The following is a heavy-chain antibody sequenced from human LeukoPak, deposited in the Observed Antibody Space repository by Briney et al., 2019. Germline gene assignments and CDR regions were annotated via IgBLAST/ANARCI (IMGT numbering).Heavy chain of an antibody. CDR3: ARDFALLTGYYPFDY. CDR2: IKQDGSEK. D-gene: IGHD3-9*01. J-gene: IGHJ4*02. Sequence: GGSLRLSCAASGFTFSSYWMSWVRQAPGKGLEWVANIKQDGSEKYYVDSVKGRSTISRDNAKNSLYLQMNSLRAEDTAVYYCARDFALLTGYYPFDYWGQGTLVTVSS. CDR1: GFTFSSYW. V-gene: IGHV3-7*01.